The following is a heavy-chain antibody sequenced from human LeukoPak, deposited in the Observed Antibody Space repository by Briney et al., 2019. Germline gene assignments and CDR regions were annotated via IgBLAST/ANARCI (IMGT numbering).Heavy chain of an antibody. CDR2: ISSSSSSI. CDR1: GFTFSSYS. CDR3: ARDLSYGDYRS. Sequence: NSGGSLRLSCAASGFTFSSYSMNWVRQAPGKGLEWVSSISSSSSSIYYADSVKGRFTFSRDNAKNSLYLEMNSLRAEDTAVYFCARDLSYGDYRSGGQGTLVTVSS. D-gene: IGHD4-17*01. V-gene: IGHV3-21*01. J-gene: IGHJ4*02.